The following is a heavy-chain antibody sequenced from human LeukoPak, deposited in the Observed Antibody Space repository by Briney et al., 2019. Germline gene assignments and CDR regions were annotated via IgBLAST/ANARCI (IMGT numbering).Heavy chain of an antibody. CDR3: ARGHEAWYYGSGSRWSWFDP. V-gene: IGHV4-34*01. D-gene: IGHD3-10*01. CDR1: GGSFSGYY. CDR2: INHSGST. J-gene: IGHJ5*02. Sequence: SETLSLTCAVYGGSFSGYYWSWIRQPPGKGLEWIGEINHSGSTNYNPSLKSRVTISVDTSKNQFSLKLSSVTAADTAVCYCARGHEAWYYGSGSRWSWFDPWGQGTLVTVSS.